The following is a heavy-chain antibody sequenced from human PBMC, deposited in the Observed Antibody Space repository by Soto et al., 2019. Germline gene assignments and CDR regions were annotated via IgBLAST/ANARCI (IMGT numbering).Heavy chain of an antibody. CDR1: GGSFSGYY. CDR2: INHSGST. J-gene: IGHJ6*01. CDR3: ARGVRSRSTKTYYYYYYGMDV. D-gene: IGHD3-22*01. Sequence: PSETLSLTCAVYGGSFSGYYWSWIRQPPGKGLEWIGEINHSGSTNYNPSLKSRVTISVDTSKNQFSLKLSSVTAADTAVYYCARGVRSRSTKTYYYYYYGMDVWGQGTTVNVSS. V-gene: IGHV4-34*01.